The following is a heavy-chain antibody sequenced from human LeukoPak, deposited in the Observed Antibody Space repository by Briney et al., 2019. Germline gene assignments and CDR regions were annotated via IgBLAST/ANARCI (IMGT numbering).Heavy chain of an antibody. CDR3: AKGAVVVVDNDAFDI. J-gene: IGHJ3*02. Sequence: PGGTLRLSCAASGFTFSSYGMSWVRQAPGKGLEWVSAISGSGGSTYYAGSVKGRFTISRDNSKNTLYLQMNSLRAEDTAVYYCAKGAVVVVDNDAFDIWGQGTMVTVSS. D-gene: IGHD3-22*01. CDR1: GFTFSSYG. CDR2: ISGSGGST. V-gene: IGHV3-23*01.